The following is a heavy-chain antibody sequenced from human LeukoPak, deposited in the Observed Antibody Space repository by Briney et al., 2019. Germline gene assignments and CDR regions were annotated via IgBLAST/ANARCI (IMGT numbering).Heavy chain of an antibody. V-gene: IGHV4-59*01. CDR2: IYYSGST. J-gene: IGHJ4*02. Sequence: SETLSLTCTVSGGSISSYYWSWIRQPPGKGLEWIGYIYYSGSTNYNPSLKSRVTISVDTSKNQFSLKLSSVTAADTAVYYCARGTYCGGDCYYYFDYWGQGTLVAVSS. CDR1: GGSISSYY. CDR3: ARGTYCGGDCYYYFDY. D-gene: IGHD2-21*02.